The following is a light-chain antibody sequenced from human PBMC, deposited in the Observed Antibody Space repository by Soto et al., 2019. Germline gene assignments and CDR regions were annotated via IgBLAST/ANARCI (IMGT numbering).Light chain of an antibody. J-gene: IGLJ1*01. CDR1: NIGSKS. CDR2: DDS. CDR3: QVWGNSSYHPYV. V-gene: IGLV3-21*02. Sequence: SYELTQPHSVSVATAQTARITCGGNNIGSKSVHWYQQKPGQAPVLVVYDDSDRPSGIPERFSGSKSGNTATLTITRVEAGDEVDYYCQVWGNSSYHPYVFGTGTKVAVL.